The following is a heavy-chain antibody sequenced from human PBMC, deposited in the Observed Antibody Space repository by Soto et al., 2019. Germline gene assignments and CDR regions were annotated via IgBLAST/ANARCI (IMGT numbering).Heavy chain of an antibody. CDR1: GGSFSGYY. D-gene: IGHD2-15*01. Sequence: SETLSLTCAVYGGSFSGYYRSWIRQPPGKGLEWIGEINHSGSTNYNPSLKSRVTISVDTSKNQFSLKLSSVTAADTAVYYCASSIGVVVAATPEQDVWGQGTTVTVSS. CDR2: INHSGST. J-gene: IGHJ6*02. CDR3: ASSIGVVVAATPEQDV. V-gene: IGHV4-34*01.